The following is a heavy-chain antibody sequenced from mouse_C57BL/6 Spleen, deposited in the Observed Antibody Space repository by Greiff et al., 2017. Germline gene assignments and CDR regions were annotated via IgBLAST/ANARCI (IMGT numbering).Heavy chain of an antibody. D-gene: IGHD2-3*01. CDR1: GYSITSGYY. V-gene: IGHV3-6*01. CDR3: ARDGHDGLYYFDY. Sequence: DVQLQESGPGLVKPSQSLSLTCSVTGYSITSGYYWNWIRQFPGNKLEWMGYISYDGSNNYNPSLKNRISITRDTSKNQFFLKLNSVTTEDTATYYCARDGHDGLYYFDYWGQGTTLTVSS. J-gene: IGHJ2*01. CDR2: ISYDGSN.